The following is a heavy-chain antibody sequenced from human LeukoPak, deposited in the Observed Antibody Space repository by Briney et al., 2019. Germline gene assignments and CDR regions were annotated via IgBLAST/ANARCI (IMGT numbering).Heavy chain of an antibody. CDR2: IYYSGST. CDR1: GGSISSSSYY. V-gene: IGHV4-39*01. D-gene: IGHD3-22*01. J-gene: IGHJ3*02. Sequence: SETLSLTCTVSGGSISSSSYYWGWIRQPPGKGLEWIGGIYYSGSTYYNPSLKSRVTISVDTSKNQFSLKLSSVTAADTAVYYCARRITMIVVVDAFDIWGQGTMVTVSS. CDR3: ARRITMIVVVDAFDI.